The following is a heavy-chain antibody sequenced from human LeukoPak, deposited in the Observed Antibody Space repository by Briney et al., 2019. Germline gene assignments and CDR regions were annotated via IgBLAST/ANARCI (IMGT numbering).Heavy chain of an antibody. V-gene: IGHV4-34*01. CDR2: INHSGST. CDR1: GGSFSGYY. D-gene: IGHD1-26*01. J-gene: IGHJ4*02. CDR3: ATRIVGAAKLDY. Sequence: SETLSLTCAVYGGSFSGYYWSWIRQPPGKGLEWIGEINHSGSTNYNPSLKSRVTISVDTSKNQFSLKLSSVTAADTAVYYCATRIVGAAKLDYWGQGTLVTVSS.